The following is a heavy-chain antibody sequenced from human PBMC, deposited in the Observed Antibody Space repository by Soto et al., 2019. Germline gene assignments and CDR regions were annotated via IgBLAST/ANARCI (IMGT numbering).Heavy chain of an antibody. Sequence: QVQLVESGGGVVQPGRSLRLSCAASGFTFSSYAMHWVRQAPGKGLEWVAVISYDGSNKYYADSVKGRFTISRDNSNNTLYLQMNSLRAEDTAVYYCARDDSSSLNFDYWGQGTLVTVSS. J-gene: IGHJ4*02. D-gene: IGHD6-6*01. V-gene: IGHV3-30-3*01. CDR1: GFTFSSYA. CDR3: ARDDSSSLNFDY. CDR2: ISYDGSNK.